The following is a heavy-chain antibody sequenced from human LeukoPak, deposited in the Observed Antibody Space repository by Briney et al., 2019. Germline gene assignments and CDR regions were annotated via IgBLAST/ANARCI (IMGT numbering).Heavy chain of an antibody. J-gene: IGHJ4*02. CDR2: IYYSGST. CDR1: GGSISSTTSY. CDR3: ARHGSTDYFDY. D-gene: IGHD2-2*03. V-gene: IGHV4-39*01. Sequence: SETLSLTCAVSGGSISSTTSYWGWLRQPPGKGLEWIGRIYYSGSTFYNPSLKSRVSISVDTSKNQLSLRLSSVTAADTAVYYCARHGSTDYFDYWGQGTLVTVSS.